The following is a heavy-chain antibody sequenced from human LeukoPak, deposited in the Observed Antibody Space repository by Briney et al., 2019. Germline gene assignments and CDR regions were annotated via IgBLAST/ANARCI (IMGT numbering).Heavy chain of an antibody. CDR1: GYTFTSYY. D-gene: IGHD6-13*01. CDR3: AREGGIAAADEGWFDP. CDR2: INPSAGST. Sequence: EASVKVPCKASGYTFTSYYMHWVRQAPGQGLEWMGIINPSAGSTRYAQKFQGRVTMTRDTSTRTVYMELSSLRSEDTAVYYCAREGGIAAADEGWFDPWGQGTLVTVSS. J-gene: IGHJ5*02. V-gene: IGHV1-46*01.